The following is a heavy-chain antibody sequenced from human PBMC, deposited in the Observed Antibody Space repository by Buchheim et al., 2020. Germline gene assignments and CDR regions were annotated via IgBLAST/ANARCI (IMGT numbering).Heavy chain of an antibody. J-gene: IGHJ5*02. Sequence: EVQLVESGGGLVQPGGSLRLSCAASGFTFSTYWMHWVRQAPGKGLVWVARINGDATTITYADSVKGRFTISRDNSKNTLYLQMNSLRAEDTAVYYCAKDGQMDYYDSSGHWFDPWGQGTL. CDR2: INGDATTI. CDR3: AKDGQMDYYDSSGHWFDP. CDR1: GFTFSTYW. D-gene: IGHD3-22*01. V-gene: IGHV3-74*01.